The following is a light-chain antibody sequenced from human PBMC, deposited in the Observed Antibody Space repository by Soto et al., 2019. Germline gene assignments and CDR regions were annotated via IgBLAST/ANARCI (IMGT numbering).Light chain of an antibody. CDR1: QSLLHSNGYNY. J-gene: IGKJ1*01. CDR2: LGS. CDR3: MQALQTPWT. Sequence: DIVLTQSPLSLPVTPGEPASISCRSSQSLLHSNGYNYLDWYLQKPGQSPQLLIYLGSNRASGVPDRFSGSGSGIDFTLEISRVEAEDVGIYYCMQALQTPWTFGQGTKVEIK. V-gene: IGKV2-28*01.